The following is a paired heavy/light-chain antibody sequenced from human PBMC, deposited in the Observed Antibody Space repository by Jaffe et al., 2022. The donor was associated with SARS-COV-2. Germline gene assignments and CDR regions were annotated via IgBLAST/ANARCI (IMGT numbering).Light chain of an antibody. CDR1: QSIRSW. Sequence: DIQMTQSPSTLSASVGDRVTITCRASQSIRSWLAWYQHKPGRAPNLLIYQASILQSGVPSRFSGSGSGTEFTLTISSLQPDDFATYYCQQYMSYSPGYTFGQGTKVEI. V-gene: IGKV1-5*03. CDR3: QQYMSYSPGYT. J-gene: IGKJ2*01. CDR2: QAS.
Heavy chain of an antibody. J-gene: IGHJ3*02. Sequence: EVQLLESGGGLVQPGGSLRLSCAASGFTFGNYAMSWVRQAPGKGLEWVSAISNSGGSTYYADSVKGRFTISRDYSKNTLYLQMNSLRAGDTAVYYCAKDRPSSGTFYDAFDIWGQGTMVTVSS. D-gene: IGHD1-26*01. CDR3: AKDRPSSGTFYDAFDI. V-gene: IGHV3-23*01. CDR1: GFTFGNYA. CDR2: ISNSGGST.